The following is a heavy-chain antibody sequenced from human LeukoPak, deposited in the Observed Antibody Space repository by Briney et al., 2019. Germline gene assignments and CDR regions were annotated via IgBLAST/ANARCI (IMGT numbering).Heavy chain of an antibody. D-gene: IGHD6-6*01. J-gene: IGHJ4*02. V-gene: IGHV5-51*01. CDR1: GYSFTSYW. CDR2: IYPGDSDT. Sequence: GESLKISCKGSGYSFTSYWIGWVRQMPGKGLEWMGIIYPGDSDTRYSPSFQSQVTISADKSISTAYLQWSSLKASNTAMYYCARREYSSSSGRLVDFWGQGTLVTVSS. CDR3: ARREYSSSSGRLVDF.